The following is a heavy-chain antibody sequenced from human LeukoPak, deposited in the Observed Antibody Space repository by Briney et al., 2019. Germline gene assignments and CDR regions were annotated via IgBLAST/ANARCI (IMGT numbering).Heavy chain of an antibody. J-gene: IGHJ4*02. V-gene: IGHV3-23*01. Sequence: GGSLRLSCAASGFTFSSYAMSWVRQAPGKGLEWVSAISGSGGSTYYADSVKGRFTISRDNSKNTLYLQMNSLRAEDTAVYYCAKDEDGFWSGYLGYWGQGTLVTVSS. CDR3: AKDEDGFWSGYLGY. CDR2: ISGSGGST. D-gene: IGHD3-3*01. CDR1: GFTFSSYA.